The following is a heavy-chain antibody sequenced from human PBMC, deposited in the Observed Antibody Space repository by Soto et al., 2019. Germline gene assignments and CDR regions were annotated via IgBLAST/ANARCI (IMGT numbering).Heavy chain of an antibody. CDR2: IIPIFGTA. J-gene: IGHJ5*02. Sequence: QVQLVQSGAEVKKPGSSVKVSCKASGGTFSSYAISWVRQAPGQGLEWMGGIIPIFGTANYAQKFQGRVTISADESTSTAYMELSSLRSEDSAVYYCARDATATHPRLNWFDPWGQGTLVTVSS. V-gene: IGHV1-69*01. D-gene: IGHD1-26*01. CDR3: ARDATATHPRLNWFDP. CDR1: GGTFSSYA.